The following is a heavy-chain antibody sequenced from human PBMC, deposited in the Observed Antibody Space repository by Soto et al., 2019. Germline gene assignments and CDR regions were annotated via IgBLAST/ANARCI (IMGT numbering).Heavy chain of an antibody. J-gene: IGHJ4*02. CDR2: ISGGGDTT. D-gene: IGHD3-10*01. Sequence: EVQLLESGGGLVQRGGSLRLSCTASGFTFNNYAMTWVRQAPGKGLEWVSAISGGGDTTSYADSVEGRFTVSRDGSKNTLYLQMSSLRAEDTALYYCAKGRGGSGSLTPRVDFWGQGTLVTVSS. V-gene: IGHV3-23*01. CDR1: GFTFNNYA. CDR3: AKGRGGSGSLTPRVDF.